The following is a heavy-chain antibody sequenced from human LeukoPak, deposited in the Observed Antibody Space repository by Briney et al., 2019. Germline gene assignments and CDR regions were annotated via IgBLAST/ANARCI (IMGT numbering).Heavy chain of an antibody. J-gene: IGHJ4*02. CDR3: ASGYSRGCDY. CDR1: GGSISSYY. V-gene: IGHV4-59*01. CDR2: IYYSGST. Sequence: SETLSLTCTVSGGSISSYYWRWIRQPPGKGLEWIGYIYYSGSTNYNPSLKSRVTISVDTSKNQFSLKLSSVTAADTAVYYCASGYSRGCDYWGQGTLVTVSS. D-gene: IGHD3-22*01.